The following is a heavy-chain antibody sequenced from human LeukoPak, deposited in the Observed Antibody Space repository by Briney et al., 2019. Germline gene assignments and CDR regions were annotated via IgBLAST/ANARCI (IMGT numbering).Heavy chain of an antibody. J-gene: IGHJ4*02. V-gene: IGHV3-30*03. CDR1: GFTFSSYG. CDR3: ARDLAVTTSYFDY. D-gene: IGHD4-17*01. CDR2: ISYDGSNK. Sequence: GRSLRLSCAASGFTFSSYGMHWVRQAPGKGLEWVAVISYDGSNKYYADSVKGRFTISRDNSKNTLYLQMNSLRAEDTAVYYCARDLAVTTSYFDYWGQGTLVTVSS.